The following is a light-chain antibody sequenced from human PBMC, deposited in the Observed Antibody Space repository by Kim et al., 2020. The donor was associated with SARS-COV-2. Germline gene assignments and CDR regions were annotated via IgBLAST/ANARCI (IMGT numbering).Light chain of an antibody. Sequence: QSALTQPASVSGSPGQSITISCTGTSSDVGGYNYVSWYQQHPGKAPKILIYDVTTRPSGVSNRFSGSKSGNTASLTISGLQAEDEANYYCISYTTSNTLVFGGGTQLTVL. CDR1: SSDVGGYNY. CDR2: DVT. J-gene: IGLJ2*01. CDR3: ISYTTSNTLV. V-gene: IGLV2-14*03.